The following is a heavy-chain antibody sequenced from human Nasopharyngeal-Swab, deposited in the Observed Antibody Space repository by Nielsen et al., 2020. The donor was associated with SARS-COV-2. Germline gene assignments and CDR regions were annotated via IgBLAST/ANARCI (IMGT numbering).Heavy chain of an antibody. J-gene: IGHJ4*02. V-gene: IGHV1-18*01. CDR3: AREDDYDILTGYPKPPDY. CDR2: ISVYTGNA. Sequence: WVRQAPGQGLEWMGWISVYTGNANYAPKFQGRVTMTTDTSTSTAYMELRSLRSDDTAVYYCAREDDYDILTGYPKPPDYWGQGTLVTVSS. D-gene: IGHD3-9*01.